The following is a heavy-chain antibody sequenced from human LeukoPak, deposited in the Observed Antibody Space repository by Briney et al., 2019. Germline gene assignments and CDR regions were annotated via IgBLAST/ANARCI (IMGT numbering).Heavy chain of an antibody. CDR3: TTERVGTTVDY. J-gene: IGHJ4*02. CDR2: IYYTGGT. D-gene: IGHD1-1*01. Sequence: SDTLSLPCTVCGGSISSSSYYWGWIRPPPGKGLEWIGSIYYTGGTYYNPSLKSRLTISVDTSKNQFSLKLTSVTAADTAVYYCTTERVGTTVDYWGQGTLVTVSP. CDR1: GGSISSSSYY. V-gene: IGHV4-39*07.